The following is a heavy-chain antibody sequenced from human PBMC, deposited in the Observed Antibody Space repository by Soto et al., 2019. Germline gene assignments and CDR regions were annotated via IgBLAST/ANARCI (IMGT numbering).Heavy chain of an antibody. V-gene: IGHV1-8*01. CDR2: MNPNSGNT. Sequence: QVQLVQSGAEVKTPGASVKVSCKASGYTFASYDINWVRQAPGQGLEWMGGMNPNSGNTGYAQKFQGRITLTRDTALTIAHMELSSLRNEDTAVYYCARSDGYDFNWLDSWGQGTLVTVS. CDR3: ARSDGYDFNWLDS. CDR1: GYTFASYD. J-gene: IGHJ5*01. D-gene: IGHD2-21*01.